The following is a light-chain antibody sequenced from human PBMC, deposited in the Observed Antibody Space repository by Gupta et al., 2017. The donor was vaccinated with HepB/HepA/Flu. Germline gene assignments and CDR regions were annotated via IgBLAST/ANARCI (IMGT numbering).Light chain of an antibody. CDR1: ALPNKF. Sequence: SYELTQPPSVPVSPGQTARITCSGDALPNKFVCWYQQRPGQAPVLVIYKDIQRPSGIPERFSGSTSGTTVTLTISGAQAEDEADYYCQSEDSSGTYVAFGGGTKLTVL. CDR2: KDI. CDR3: QSEDSSGTYVA. V-gene: IGLV3-25*03. J-gene: IGLJ2*01.